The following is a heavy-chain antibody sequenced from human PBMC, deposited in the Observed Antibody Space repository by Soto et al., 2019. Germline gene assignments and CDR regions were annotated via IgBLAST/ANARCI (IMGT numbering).Heavy chain of an antibody. D-gene: IGHD2-21*02. J-gene: IGHJ4*02. CDR1: GFTFSSYG. Sequence: VQLVESGGGVVQPGRSLRLSCAASGFTFSSYGMHWVRQAPGKGLEWVAVIWYDGSNKYYADSVKGRITISRDNSKNTLYLQMNSLRAEDTAVYYCARIMCGGDCYDFDYWGQGTLVTVSS. V-gene: IGHV3-33*01. CDR3: ARIMCGGDCYDFDY. CDR2: IWYDGSNK.